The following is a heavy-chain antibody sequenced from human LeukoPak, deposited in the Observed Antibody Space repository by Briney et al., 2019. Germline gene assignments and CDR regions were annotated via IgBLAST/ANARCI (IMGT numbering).Heavy chain of an antibody. J-gene: IGHJ4*02. D-gene: IGHD3-10*01. V-gene: IGHV4-30-4*08. CDR1: GGSISGDDYY. CDR3: ASSTGSGSYYPLFDY. Sequence: SENLSLTCTVSGGSISGDDYYWNWIRQPPGKGLEWIGYIYYSGNSYYNPSLKSRVTMSVDTSKNQFSLKLSSVTAADTAVYYCASSTGSGSYYPLFDYWGQGTLVTVSS. CDR2: IYYSGNS.